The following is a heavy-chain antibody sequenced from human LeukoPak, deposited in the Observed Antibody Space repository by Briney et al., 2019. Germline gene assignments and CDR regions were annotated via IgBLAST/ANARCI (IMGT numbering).Heavy chain of an antibody. J-gene: IGHJ6*02. CDR1: GFTFSSYA. Sequence: PWGSLRLSCAASGFTFSSYAMSWVRQAPGKGLEWVSAISGSGGSTYYADPVKGRFTISRHNSKNTLYLQMNSLRAEDTAVYYCASLSSGSSHYYYYGMDVWGQGTTVTVSS. CDR3: ASLSSGSSHYYYYGMDV. D-gene: IGHD1-26*01. V-gene: IGHV3-23*01. CDR2: ISGSGGST.